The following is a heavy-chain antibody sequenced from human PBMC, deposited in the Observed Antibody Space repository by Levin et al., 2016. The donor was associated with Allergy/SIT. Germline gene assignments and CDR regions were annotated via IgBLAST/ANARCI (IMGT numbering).Heavy chain of an antibody. V-gene: IGHV3-30*18. D-gene: IGHD7-27*01. CDR3: AKDVNWGIDN. Sequence: WIRQPPGKGLEWVAVISYDGSSKWYADSVKGRFTISRETSKNTLYLQMNSLRAEDTAVYYCAKDVNWGIDNWGQGTLVTVSS. CDR2: ISYDGSSK. J-gene: IGHJ4*02.